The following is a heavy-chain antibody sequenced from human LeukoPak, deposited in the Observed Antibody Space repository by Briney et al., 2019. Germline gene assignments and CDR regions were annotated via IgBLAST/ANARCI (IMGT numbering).Heavy chain of an antibody. J-gene: IGHJ6*02. V-gene: IGHV3-74*01. CDR2: INADGSSA. D-gene: IGHD6-19*01. CDR3: AKGRGSSGWYVLNYYYYGMDV. Sequence: PGGSLRLSCAASGFTLSNYWMHWVRQAPGKGLVWVSRINADGSSASYADSVKGRFTISRDNAKNTLYLQMNSLRAEDTAVYYCAKGRGSSGWYVLNYYYYGMDVWGQGTTVTVSS. CDR1: GFTLSNYW.